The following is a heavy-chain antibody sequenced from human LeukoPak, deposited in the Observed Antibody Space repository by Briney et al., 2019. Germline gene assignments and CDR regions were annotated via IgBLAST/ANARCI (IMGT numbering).Heavy chain of an antibody. J-gene: IGHJ4*02. CDR2: ISSSSSTI. CDR3: AKEGGSGYLDY. D-gene: IGHD3-22*01. Sequence: YISSSSSTIYYADSVKGRFTISRDNDKHSLYLQMNSLRAEDTALYYCAKEGGSGYLDYWGQGTLVTVSS. V-gene: IGHV3-48*04.